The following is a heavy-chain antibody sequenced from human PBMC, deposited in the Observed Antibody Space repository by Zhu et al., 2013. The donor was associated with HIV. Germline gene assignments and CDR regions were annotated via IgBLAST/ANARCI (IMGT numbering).Heavy chain of an antibody. J-gene: IGHJ5*02. D-gene: IGHD2-21*02. CDR2: IIPIFGTA. CDR3: ARGKACGGDCYSGSFPEWWFDP. Sequence: QVQLVQSGAEVKKPGSSVKVSCKASGGTFSSYAISWVRQAPGQGLEWMGGIIPIFGTANYAQKFQGRVTITADESTSTAYMELSSLRSEDTAVYYCARGKACGGDCYSGSFPEWWFDPWGRGNPGHRLL. V-gene: IGHV1-69*01. CDR1: GGTFSSYA.